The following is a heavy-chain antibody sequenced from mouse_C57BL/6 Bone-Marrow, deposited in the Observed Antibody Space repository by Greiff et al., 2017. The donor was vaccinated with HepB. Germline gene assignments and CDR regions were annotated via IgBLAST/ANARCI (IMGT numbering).Heavy chain of an antibody. Sequence: EVMLVESGGGLVKPGGSLKLSCAASGFTFSDYGMHWVRQAPEKGLEWVAYISSGSSTIYYADTVKGRFTISRDNAKNTLFLQMTSLRSEDTAMYYCARGGYPGFDYWGQGTTLTVSS. CDR3: ARGGYPGFDY. J-gene: IGHJ2*01. D-gene: IGHD2-2*01. CDR1: GFTFSDYG. V-gene: IGHV5-17*01. CDR2: ISSGSSTI.